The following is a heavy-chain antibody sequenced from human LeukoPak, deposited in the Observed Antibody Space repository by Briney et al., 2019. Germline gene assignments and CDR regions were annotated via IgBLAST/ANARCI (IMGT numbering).Heavy chain of an antibody. V-gene: IGHV1-18*01. Sequence: ASVKVSCKASGGTFSSYAISWVRQAPGQGLEWMGWISAYNGNTNYAQKLQGRVTMTTDTSTSTAYMELRSLRYDDTAVYYCARGNHRDADAFDIWGQGTMVTVSS. CDR2: ISAYNGNT. D-gene: IGHD1-14*01. CDR3: ARGNHRDADAFDI. CDR1: GGTFSSYA. J-gene: IGHJ3*02.